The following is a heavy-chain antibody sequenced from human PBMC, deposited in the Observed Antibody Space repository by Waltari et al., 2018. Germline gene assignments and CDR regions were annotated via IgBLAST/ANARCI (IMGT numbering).Heavy chain of an antibody. D-gene: IGHD6-13*01. CDR2: IKQDGSEK. V-gene: IGHV3-7*01. CDR1: GFTFSSYW. Sequence: EVQLVESGRGLVQPGGSLRLSCAASGFTFSSYWMSWVGQAPGKGLEWVANIKQDGSEKYYVDSVKGRFTISRDNAKNSLYLQMNSLRAEDTAVYYCALHTPRQQLVLYWGQGTLVTVSS. J-gene: IGHJ4*02. CDR3: ALHTPRQQLVLY.